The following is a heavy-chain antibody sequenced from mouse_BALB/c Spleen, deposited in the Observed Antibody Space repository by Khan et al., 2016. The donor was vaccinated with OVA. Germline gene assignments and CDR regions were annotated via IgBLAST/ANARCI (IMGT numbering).Heavy chain of an antibody. J-gene: IGHJ3*01. V-gene: IGHV1-4*01. CDR2: INPSNGYT. CDR1: GYTFTSYT. Sequence: QIQLVQSGAELARPGASVKMSCKASGYTFTSYTIHWIKQRPGQGLEWIGYINPSNGYTNYNQKFKDKATLTADKSSTTAYMQLSSLTSDDSAVYNCVRVGAYYRNDDWFAYRGQGTLVTVSA. CDR3: VRVGAYYRNDDWFAY. D-gene: IGHD2-14*01.